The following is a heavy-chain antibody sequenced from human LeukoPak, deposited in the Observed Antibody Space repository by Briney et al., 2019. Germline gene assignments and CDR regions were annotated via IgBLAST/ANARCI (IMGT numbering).Heavy chain of an antibody. J-gene: IGHJ5*02. CDR3: ARHGTGPQNSGSYDGGVGWFDP. CDR2: IWYDGSKK. V-gene: IGHV3-33*01. Sequence: GGSLRLSCAASGFTFINYGMHWVRQAPGKGLEWVAVIWYDGSKKYYADSVKGRFTISRDNSKNTVYLQINSLRAEDTAVYYCARHGTGPQNSGSYDGGVGWFDPWGQGTLVTVSS. D-gene: IGHD1-26*01. CDR1: GFTFINYG.